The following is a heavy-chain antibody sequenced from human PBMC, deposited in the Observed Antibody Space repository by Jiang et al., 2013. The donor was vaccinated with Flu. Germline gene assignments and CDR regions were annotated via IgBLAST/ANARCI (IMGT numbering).Heavy chain of an antibody. Sequence: VQLVESGPGLVQPSETLSLTCTISGGFISSYYWSWIRQPPGKGLEWIGYIYFSGATNHNPSLRSRVTISVDTPNNQFSLRLSSVTAADTAIYYCARGNWNSNRGGAKYWYFDLWGRGHPGLCLL. CDR3: ARGNWNSNRGGAKYWYFDL. V-gene: IGHV4-59*01. CDR2: IYFSGAT. D-gene: IGHD1-7*01. J-gene: IGHJ2*01. CDR1: GGFISSYY.